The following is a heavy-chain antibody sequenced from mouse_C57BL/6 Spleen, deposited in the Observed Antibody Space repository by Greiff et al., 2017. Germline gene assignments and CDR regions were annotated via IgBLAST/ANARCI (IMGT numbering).Heavy chain of an antibody. CDR1: GYTFTDYY. CDR3: ASRMTGVDY. Sequence: EVQLQQSGPVLVKPGASVKMSCKASGYTFTDYYMNWVKQSPGQSLEWIGVINPYNGGTSYNEKFKGKATLTVDKSSSTAYMELNSLTAEDSAVYCCASRMTGVDYWGQGTTLTVSS. V-gene: IGHV1-19*01. J-gene: IGHJ2*01. CDR2: INPYNGGT.